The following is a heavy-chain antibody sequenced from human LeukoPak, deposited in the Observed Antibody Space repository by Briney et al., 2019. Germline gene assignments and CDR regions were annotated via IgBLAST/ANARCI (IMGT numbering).Heavy chain of an antibody. CDR1: GFIFIHFW. CDR3: ARQNLYYDFWSGYSRDYYYMDV. V-gene: IGHV3-7*01. D-gene: IGHD3-3*01. CDR2: IRQDGSER. J-gene: IGHJ6*03. Sequence: GGSLRLSCEASGFIFIHFWMSWVRQAPGKGLEWVASIRQDGSERYYVDSVKGRFNISRDNAKNSLYLQVNSLRVEDTAICYCARQNLYYDFWSGYSRDYYYMDVWGKGTTVTVSS.